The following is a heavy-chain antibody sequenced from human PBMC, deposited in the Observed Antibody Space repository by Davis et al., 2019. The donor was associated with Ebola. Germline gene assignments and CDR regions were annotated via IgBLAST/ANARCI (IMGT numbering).Heavy chain of an antibody. J-gene: IGHJ3*02. CDR1: GFTFSSYG. CDR3: AKVDLRGYSPGAFDI. D-gene: IGHD5-18*01. CDR2: IRYDGSNK. Sequence: PGGSLRLSCAASGFTFSSYGMHWVRQAPGKGLEWVAFIRYDGSNKYYADSVKGRFTISRDNSKNTLYLQMNSLRAEDTAVYYCAKVDLRGYSPGAFDIWGQGTMVTVSS. V-gene: IGHV3-30*02.